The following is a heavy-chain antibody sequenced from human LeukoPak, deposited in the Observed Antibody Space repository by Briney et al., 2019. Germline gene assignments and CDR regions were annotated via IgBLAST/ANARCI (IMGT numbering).Heavy chain of an antibody. V-gene: IGHV4-34*01. CDR1: GGSFSGYY. CDR2: INHSGST. D-gene: IGHD1-26*01. CDR3: ARRSGSFWS. J-gene: IGHJ5*02. Sequence: PSETLSLTCAVYGGSFSGYYWSWIRQPPGKGLEWIGEINHSGSTNYNPSLKSRVTISVDTSKNQFSLKLSSVTAADTAVYYCARRSGSFWSWGQGTLVTVSS.